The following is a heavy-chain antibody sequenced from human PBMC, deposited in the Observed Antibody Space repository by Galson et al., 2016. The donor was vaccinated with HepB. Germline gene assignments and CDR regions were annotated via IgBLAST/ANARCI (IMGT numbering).Heavy chain of an antibody. CDR3: ARLEKYSNGWFYFDY. D-gene: IGHD6-19*01. J-gene: IGHJ4*02. V-gene: IGHV1-46*01. Sequence: SVKVSCKVSGYSFTQYYMHWLRQAPGQGLEWMGIINPSNRNTSYAQKFQGRVSMPTDTSTNTVYMELRSLGSEDTAVYYCARLEKYSNGWFYFDYWGQGTLVIVSA. CDR1: GYSFTQYY. CDR2: INPSNRNT.